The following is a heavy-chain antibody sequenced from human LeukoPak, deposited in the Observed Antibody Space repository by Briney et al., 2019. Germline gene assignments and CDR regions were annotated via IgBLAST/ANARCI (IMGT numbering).Heavy chain of an antibody. CDR1: GFTFSSYA. D-gene: IGHD3-10*01. J-gene: IGHJ4*02. Sequence: GGSLRLSCAASGFTFSSYAMSWVRQAPGKGLEWVSAISGSGGNKYYADSVKGRFTISRDNSKNTLYLQMNSLRAEDTAVYYCAKDRNYDGSGSYYTSFDYWGQGTLVTVSS. V-gene: IGHV3-23*01. CDR3: AKDRNYDGSGSYYTSFDY. CDR2: ISGSGGNK.